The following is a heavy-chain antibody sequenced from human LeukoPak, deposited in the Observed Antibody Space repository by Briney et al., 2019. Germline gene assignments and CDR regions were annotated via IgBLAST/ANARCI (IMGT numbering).Heavy chain of an antibody. Sequence: GGSLRLSCAASGFTISSYVMSWVRQAPGKGLEWVSAVSGSGGSPHYADSVRGRFTISRDKSKNTLYLQMNSLRAEDTAVYYCAKGSDSGAYYYYYWGQGALVTVSS. J-gene: IGHJ4*02. CDR3: AKGSDSGAYYYYY. D-gene: IGHD3-22*01. CDR2: VSGSGGSP. V-gene: IGHV3-23*01. CDR1: GFTISSYV.